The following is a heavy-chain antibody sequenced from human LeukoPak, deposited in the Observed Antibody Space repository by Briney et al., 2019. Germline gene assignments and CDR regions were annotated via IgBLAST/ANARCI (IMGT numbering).Heavy chain of an antibody. Sequence: PSETLSLTCAVYGGSFSGYYWSWIRQPPGKGLEWIGEINHSGSTNYNPSLTSRVTISVDTSKNQFSLKLSSVTAADTAVYYCATSLRLIAVAADFDYWGQGTLVTVSS. CDR3: ATSLRLIAVAADFDY. V-gene: IGHV4-34*01. CDR1: GGSFSGYY. CDR2: INHSGST. J-gene: IGHJ4*02. D-gene: IGHD6-19*01.